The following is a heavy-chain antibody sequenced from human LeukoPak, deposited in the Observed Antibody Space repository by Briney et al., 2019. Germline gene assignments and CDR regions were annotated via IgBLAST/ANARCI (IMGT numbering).Heavy chain of an antibody. CDR1: GFAFSTYP. D-gene: IGHD3-22*01. Sequence: GGSLRLSCAASGFAFSTYPMSWVRQAPGKGLEWVSAISNGGGSTYYGDSVKGRFTISRDNSKNTLDLQMNSLRAEDTAIYYCAKRSLSYDSSGHLHYFDYWGQGTLVTVSS. CDR2: ISNGGGST. J-gene: IGHJ4*02. CDR3: AKRSLSYDSSGHLHYFDY. V-gene: IGHV3-23*01.